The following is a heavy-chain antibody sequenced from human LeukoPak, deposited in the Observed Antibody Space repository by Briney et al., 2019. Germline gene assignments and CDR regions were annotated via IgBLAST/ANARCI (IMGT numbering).Heavy chain of an antibody. CDR1: GGSISSYY. CDR2: IYYSGST. J-gene: IGHJ4*02. V-gene: IGHV4-59*01. CDR3: ARIKQEGSYYFDY. Sequence: SETLSLICTVSGGSISSYYWSWIRQPPGKGLERIGYIYYSGSTNYNPSLKSRVTISVDTSKNQFPMKLSSVTAADTAVYYCARIKQEGSYYFDYWGQGTLVTVSS. D-gene: IGHD1/OR15-1a*01.